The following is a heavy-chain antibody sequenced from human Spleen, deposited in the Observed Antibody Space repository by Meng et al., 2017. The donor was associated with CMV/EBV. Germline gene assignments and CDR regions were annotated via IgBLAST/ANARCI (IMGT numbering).Heavy chain of an antibody. CDR2: ISAYNGNT. CDR3: ARDGPGMAVPTWFDP. D-gene: IGHD6-19*01. CDR1: GYTFTSYG. V-gene: IGHV1-18*01. Sequence: ASVKVSCKASGYTFTSYGISWVRQAPGQGLEWMGWISAYNGNTNYAQKLQGRVTMTTDMSTNTAYMELRRLRYDDTAVYYCARDGPGMAVPTWFDPWGQGTLVTVSS. J-gene: IGHJ5*02.